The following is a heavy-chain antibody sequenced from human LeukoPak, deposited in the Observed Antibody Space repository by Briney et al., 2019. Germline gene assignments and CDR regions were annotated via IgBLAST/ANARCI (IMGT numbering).Heavy chain of an antibody. Sequence: SETLSLTCAASGCTFSSYDWSWIRQPAGKGLEWIGRIYTSGSTNYNPSLKSRVTMSVDTSKNQFSLKLSSVTAADTAVYYCARVLPYYYGMDVWGQGTTVTVSS. V-gene: IGHV4-4*07. CDR1: GCTFSSYD. J-gene: IGHJ6*02. CDR2: IYTSGST. CDR3: ARVLPYYYGMDV.